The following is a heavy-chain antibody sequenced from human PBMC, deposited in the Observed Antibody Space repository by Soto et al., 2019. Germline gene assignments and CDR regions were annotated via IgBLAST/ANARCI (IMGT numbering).Heavy chain of an antibody. CDR1: GYTFTSYG. Sequence: GASVKVSCKASGYTFTSYGISWVRQAPGQGPEFMGGIIPIFGTANYAQKFQGRVTITADESTSTAYMELSSLRSEDTAVYYCARDWPRVAATTTTIPRRAGWFDPWGQGTLVTVSS. D-gene: IGHD2-15*01. CDR2: IIPIFGTA. CDR3: ARDWPRVAATTTTIPRRAGWFDP. J-gene: IGHJ5*02. V-gene: IGHV1-69*13.